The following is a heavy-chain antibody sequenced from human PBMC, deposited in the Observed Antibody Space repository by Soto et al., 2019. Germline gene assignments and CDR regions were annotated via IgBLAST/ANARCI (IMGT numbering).Heavy chain of an antibody. Sequence: QVHLVQSGAEVKKPGASVKVSCKGSGYGFTTYGITWVRQAPGQGLEWMAWISAHNGNTNYAQKLQGRVTVTRDTSTSTAYMELRSLRSDDTAVHYCARGRDGDYGGQGALVTVSS. CDR1: GYGFTTYG. CDR3: ARGRDGDY. V-gene: IGHV1-18*01. J-gene: IGHJ4*02. D-gene: IGHD6-6*01. CDR2: ISAHNGNT.